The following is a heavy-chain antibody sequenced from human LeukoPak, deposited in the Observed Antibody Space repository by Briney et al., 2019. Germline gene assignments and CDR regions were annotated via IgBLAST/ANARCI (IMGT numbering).Heavy chain of an antibody. CDR1: GGTFSSYA. CDR3: ARGRCSSTSCYYYGMDV. J-gene: IGHJ6*02. CDR2: INAGNGNT. V-gene: IGHV1-3*01. Sequence: ASVKVSCKASGGTFSSYAISWVRQAPGQRLEWMGWINAGNGNTKYSQKFQGRVTITRDTSASTAYMELSSLRSEDTAVYYCARGRCSSTSCYYYGMDVWGQGTTVTVSS. D-gene: IGHD2-2*01.